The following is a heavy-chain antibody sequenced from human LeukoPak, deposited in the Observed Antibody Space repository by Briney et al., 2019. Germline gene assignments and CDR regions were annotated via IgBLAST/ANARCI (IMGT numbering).Heavy chain of an antibody. CDR2: IYYIGSP. J-gene: IGHJ4*02. CDR1: GGAINSYH. Sequence: SETLSLTCTVSGGAINSYHWTWIRQPPGKGLEWIASIYYIGSPKYNPSLESRVTISVDTSKNQFSLKVNSLTAADTAVYYCARDHYFDYWGQGTLVTVSS. CDR3: ARDHYFDY. V-gene: IGHV4-59*01.